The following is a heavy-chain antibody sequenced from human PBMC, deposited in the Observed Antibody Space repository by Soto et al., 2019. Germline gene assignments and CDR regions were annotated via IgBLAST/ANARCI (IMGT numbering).Heavy chain of an antibody. V-gene: IGHV3-7*01. CDR3: ARDHKDSSSSV. D-gene: IGHD6-13*01. J-gene: IGHJ6*02. CDR1: GFTFSSYW. CDR2: IKQDGSEK. Sequence: GGSLRLSCAASGFTFSSYWMSWVRQAPGKGLEWVANIKQDGSEKYYVDSVKGRFTISRDNAKNSLYLQMNSLRAEDTAVCYCARDHKDSSSSVWGQGTTVTVSS.